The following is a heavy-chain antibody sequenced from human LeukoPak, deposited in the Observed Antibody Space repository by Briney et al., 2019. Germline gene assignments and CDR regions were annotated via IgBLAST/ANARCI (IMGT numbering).Heavy chain of an antibody. CDR1: GFTFSSYA. J-gene: IGHJ4*02. CDR2: IYYSGST. CDR3: ARDSSGPIGD. Sequence: GSLRLSCAASGFTFSSYAMSWVRQPPGKGLEWIGYIYYSGSTNYNPSLKSRVTISVDTSKNQFSLKLSSVTAADTAVYYCARDSSGPIGDWGQGTLVTVSS. D-gene: IGHD3-22*01. V-gene: IGHV4-59*12.